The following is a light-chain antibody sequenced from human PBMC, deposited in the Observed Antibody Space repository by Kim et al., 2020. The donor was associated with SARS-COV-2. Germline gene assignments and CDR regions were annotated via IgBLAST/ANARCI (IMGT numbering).Light chain of an antibody. J-gene: IGLJ2*01. V-gene: IGLV3-19*01. Sequence: SSELTQDPAVSVALGQTVRITCQGDSLRSYYASWYQQKPGQAPVLVIYGKNNRPSGIPDRFSGSSSGNTASLNITGAQAEDEADYYCNSRDSSGNHLDVV. CDR3: NSRDSSGNHLDVV. CDR2: GKN. CDR1: SLRSYY.